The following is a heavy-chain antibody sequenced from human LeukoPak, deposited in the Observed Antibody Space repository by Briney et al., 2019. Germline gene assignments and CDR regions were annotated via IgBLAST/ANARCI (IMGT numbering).Heavy chain of an antibody. CDR3: AKDESTGGFAPGYFYGMGV. CDR2: ISWSGTTT. Sequence: TGGSLRLSRVVSGFRFDDYGMHWVRQAPGKGLEWVSGISWSGTTTGYADSVKGRFTISRDSAKNSLCLQMDSLRVEDTGLYYCAKDESTGGFAPGYFYGMGVWGQGTTVTVSS. D-gene: IGHD3-16*01. J-gene: IGHJ6*02. V-gene: IGHV3-9*01. CDR1: GFRFDDYG.